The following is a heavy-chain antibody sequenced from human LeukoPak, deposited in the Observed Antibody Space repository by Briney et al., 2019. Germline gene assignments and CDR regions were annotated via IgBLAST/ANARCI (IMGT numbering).Heavy chain of an antibody. J-gene: IGHJ4*02. CDR3: ASSLGLWFGELSPTYFDY. CDR1: GGSISSYY. CDR2: IYYSGST. Sequence: SETLSLTCTVSGGSISSYYWSWLRQPPGKGLEWIGYIYYSGSTNYNPSLKSRVTISVDTSKNQFSLKLSSVTAADTAVYYCASSLGLWFGELSPTYFDYWGQGTLVTVSS. V-gene: IGHV4-59*01. D-gene: IGHD3-10*01.